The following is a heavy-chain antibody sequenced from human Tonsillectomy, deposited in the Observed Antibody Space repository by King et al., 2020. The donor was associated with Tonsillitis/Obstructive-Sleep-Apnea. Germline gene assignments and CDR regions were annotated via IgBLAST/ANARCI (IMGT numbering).Heavy chain of an antibody. J-gene: IGHJ6*03. Sequence: VQLQQWGAGLLKPSETLSLTCAVYGGSFSGYYWSWIRQPPGKGLEWIGEINHSGSTNYNPSLKSRVTISVDTSKNQFSLKLSSVTAAATAVYYCARGFSRTSYYYYYMDVWGKGSTVTVSS. CDR3: ARGFSRTSYYYYYMDV. D-gene: IGHD1-14*01. V-gene: IGHV4-34*01. CDR1: GGSFSGYY. CDR2: INHSGST.